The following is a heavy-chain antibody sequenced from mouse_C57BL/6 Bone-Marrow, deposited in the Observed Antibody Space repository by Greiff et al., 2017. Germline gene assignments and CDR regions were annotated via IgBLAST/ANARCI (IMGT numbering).Heavy chain of an antibody. V-gene: IGHV1-81*01. J-gene: IGHJ4*01. CDR2: IYPRSSNT. Sequence: VHLVESGAELARPGASLKLSCTASGYTFTSYGLSWVKQTTGKGLEWIGEIYPRSSNTYYNEKVKGKATMTADTASSTVYMQLRSLTSEDTAVYYCATGSSTEGSMDYWGQGTSVTVSS. D-gene: IGHD1-1*01. CDR1: GYTFTSYG. CDR3: ATGSSTEGSMDY.